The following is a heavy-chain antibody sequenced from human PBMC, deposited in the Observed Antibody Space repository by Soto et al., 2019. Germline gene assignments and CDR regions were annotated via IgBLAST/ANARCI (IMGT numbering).Heavy chain of an antibody. V-gene: IGHV3-48*02. CDR3: ARETPSFDS. D-gene: IGHD2-15*01. CDR1: GLTFSDYP. CDR2: IRTISSAI. Sequence: QLVESGGGLVQPGGSLRLSCAASGLTFSDYPMNWVRQAPGKGLEWVSSIRTISSAIYFADSVRGRFTISRDNARNSLYLQMTSLRDEDTAVYYCARETPSFDSWGQGTLVTVSS. J-gene: IGHJ4*02.